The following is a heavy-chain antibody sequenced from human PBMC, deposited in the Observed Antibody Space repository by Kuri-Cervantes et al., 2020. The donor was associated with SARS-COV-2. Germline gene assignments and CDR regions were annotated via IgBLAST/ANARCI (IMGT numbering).Heavy chain of an antibody. CDR1: GGSISSYY. J-gene: IGHJ6*03. CDR3: ARGGGDCSSTSCPYYYYYMDV. Sequence: SETLSLTCTVSGGSISSYYWSWIRQPPGKGLEWIGYIYYSGSTNYNPSLKSRVTISVDTSKNQFSLKLSSVTAADTAVYYCARGGGDCSSTSCPYYYYYMDVWGKGTTVTVSS. CDR2: IYYSGST. D-gene: IGHD2-2*01. V-gene: IGHV4-59*12.